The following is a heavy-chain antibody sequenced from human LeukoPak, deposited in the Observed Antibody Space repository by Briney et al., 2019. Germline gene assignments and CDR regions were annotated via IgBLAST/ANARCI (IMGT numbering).Heavy chain of an antibody. CDR3: ARAYCSSTSCSVDMDV. D-gene: IGHD2-2*01. Sequence: GASVKVSCKASGYTFTGYYMHWVRQAPGQGLEWMGWINPNSGGTNYGQKFQGRVTMTRDTSISIAYMELSRLRSDDTAVYYCARAYCSSTSCSVDMDVWGKGTTVTVSS. CDR1: GYTFTGYY. CDR2: INPNSGGT. V-gene: IGHV1-2*02. J-gene: IGHJ6*03.